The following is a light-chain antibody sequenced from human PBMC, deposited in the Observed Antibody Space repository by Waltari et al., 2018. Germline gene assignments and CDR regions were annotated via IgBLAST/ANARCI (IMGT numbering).Light chain of an antibody. V-gene: IGLV2-8*01. CDR1: ARDVGGFRF. CDR3: CSFSGANNVL. CDR2: DVI. Sequence: QSALTQPPSASGSPGHSVTISCTVTARDVGGFRFVPWYQQHPGKAPRLIIYDVIKRPSGVPDRFSGSKSGNTASLTVSGLQPEDEADYFCCSFSGANNVLFGGGTKLTVL. J-gene: IGLJ2*01.